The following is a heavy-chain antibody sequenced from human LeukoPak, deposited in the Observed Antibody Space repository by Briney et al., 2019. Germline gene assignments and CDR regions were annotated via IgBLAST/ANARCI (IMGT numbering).Heavy chain of an antibody. Sequence: NPSETLSLTCTVSGGSISSSSYYWGWIRQPPGKGLEWIGSIYYSGSTYYNPSLKSRVTISVDTSKNQFSLKLSSVTAADTAVYYCARGFGIGDSSGWFLTWYYYGMDVWGQGTTVTVSS. J-gene: IGHJ6*02. D-gene: IGHD6-19*01. CDR1: GGSISSSSYY. V-gene: IGHV4-39*07. CDR3: ARGFGIGDSSGWFLTWYYYGMDV. CDR2: IYYSGST.